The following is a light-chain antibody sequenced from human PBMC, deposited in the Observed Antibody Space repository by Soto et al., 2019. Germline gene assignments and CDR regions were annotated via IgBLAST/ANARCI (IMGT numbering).Light chain of an antibody. J-gene: IGKJ1*01. Sequence: IHMTESPATLSAAVGDRFTITCRASKSISSWLAWYQQKPGKATKLLIYDASSLQSGVPSRFSGSGSGTEFTLTISRLQPDDFATYYCQQYNSYQWTFGQGTKVDIK. V-gene: IGKV1-5*01. CDR1: KSISSW. CDR3: QQYNSYQWT. CDR2: DAS.